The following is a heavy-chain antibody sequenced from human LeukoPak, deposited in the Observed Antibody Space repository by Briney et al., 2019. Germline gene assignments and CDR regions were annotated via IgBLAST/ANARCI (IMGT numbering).Heavy chain of an antibody. Sequence: PGGSLRLSCAASGFTFSSYAMSWVRQAPGKGLEWVSAISGSGGSTYYADSVKGRFTISRDNSKNTLYLQMNSLRAEDTAVYYCAKPYRGYCSGGSCYSGVAGVNYFDYWGQGTLVTVSS. J-gene: IGHJ4*02. V-gene: IGHV3-23*01. CDR3: AKPYRGYCSGGSCYSGVAGVNYFDY. CDR2: ISGSGGST. CDR1: GFTFSSYA. D-gene: IGHD2-15*01.